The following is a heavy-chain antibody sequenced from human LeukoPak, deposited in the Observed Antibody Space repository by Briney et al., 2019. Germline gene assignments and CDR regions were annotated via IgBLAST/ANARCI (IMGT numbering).Heavy chain of an antibody. V-gene: IGHV3-7*01. D-gene: IGHD3-3*01. Sequence: GGSLRLSCTASGFTFSGYSMNWIRQAPGKGLEWVANIKQDGSEKYYVDSVKGRFTISRDNAKNSLYLQMNSLRAEDTAVYYCARVGYDFWSGYYNPTRFDYWGQGTLVTVSS. J-gene: IGHJ4*02. CDR3: ARVGYDFWSGYYNPTRFDY. CDR1: GFTFSGYS. CDR2: IKQDGSEK.